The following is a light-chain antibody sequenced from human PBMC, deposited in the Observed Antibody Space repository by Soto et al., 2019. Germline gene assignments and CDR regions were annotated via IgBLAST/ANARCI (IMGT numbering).Light chain of an antibody. CDR1: RTVNRY. J-gene: IGKJ1*01. V-gene: IGKV1-5*01. CDR2: DAS. Sequence: DIQMTQSPSTLSASVGDRFTIPCRASRTVNRYVAWYQQKPGKAPKLLMFDASTLASGVPLRFSGSVSETGFTLTISSLQPDDFATYYCQQYDSFSTFGQGTKVDIK. CDR3: QQYDSFST.